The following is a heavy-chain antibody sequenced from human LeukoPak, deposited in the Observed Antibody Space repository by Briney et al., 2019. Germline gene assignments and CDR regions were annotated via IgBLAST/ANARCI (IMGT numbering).Heavy chain of an antibody. Sequence: SETLSLTCTVSGGSISSYYWSWIRQPAGKGLEWIGRIHSSGSTNYNPSLKTRVTISVDTSKNQFSLKLSSVTAADTAVYYCARDATSPYSSRGAFDIWGQGTMVTVSS. CDR2: IHSSGST. CDR1: GGSISSYY. D-gene: IGHD6-13*01. CDR3: ARDATSPYSSRGAFDI. J-gene: IGHJ3*02. V-gene: IGHV4-4*07.